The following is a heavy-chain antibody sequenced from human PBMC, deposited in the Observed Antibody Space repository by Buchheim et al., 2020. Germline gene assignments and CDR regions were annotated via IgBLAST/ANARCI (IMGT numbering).Heavy chain of an antibody. Sequence: QVQLVESGGGVVQPGRSLRLSCEVSRSNLNLHIIHWVRQAPGKGLEWVSGMSFDESKYYADSVKGRFIISRDNSKNTQSLQMDSLRVEDTAVYYCAREGYSSGRAPAFDIWTQGT. CDR2: MSFDESK. V-gene: IGHV3-30-3*01. CDR3: AREGYSSGRAPAFDI. J-gene: IGHJ3*02. D-gene: IGHD2-15*01. CDR1: RSNLNLHI.